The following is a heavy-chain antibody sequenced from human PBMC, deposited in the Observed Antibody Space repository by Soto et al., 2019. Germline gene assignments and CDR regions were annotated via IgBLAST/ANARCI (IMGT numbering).Heavy chain of an antibody. CDR3: AKNVIDRYASSDY. CDR1: GFTFSSYA. V-gene: IGHV3-23*01. J-gene: IGHJ4*02. D-gene: IGHD3-16*01. CDR2: ISGSGGST. Sequence: GGPLRPSCTASGFTFSSYAMNWVRQAQGKGLEWVSVISGSGGSTYYADSVKGRFTISRDSSKNTLYLQMNSLRAEDTAVYYCAKNVIDRYASSDYWGQGTLVTVSS.